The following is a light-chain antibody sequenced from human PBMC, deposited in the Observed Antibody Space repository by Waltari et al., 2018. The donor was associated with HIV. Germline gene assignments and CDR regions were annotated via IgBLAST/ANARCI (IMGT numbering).Light chain of an antibody. CDR1: SSDVDYYIY. CDR3: SSYTSSSWV. CDR2: DVT. J-gene: IGLJ3*02. Sequence: QSALTHPASVSVSPGQSSTISCTVISSDVDYYIYACWYQQHPGKAPKRMIYDVTHRPSGVSNRFSGSKSGNTASLTISGLQAEDEADYYCSSYTSSSWVFGGGTKLTVL. V-gene: IGLV2-14*03.